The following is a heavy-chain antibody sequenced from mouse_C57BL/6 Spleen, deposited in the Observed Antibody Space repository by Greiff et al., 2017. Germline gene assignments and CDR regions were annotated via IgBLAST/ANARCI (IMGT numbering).Heavy chain of an antibody. CDR3: ARKGDSNSYAMDY. Sequence: VMLVESGPGLVQPSQSLSITCTVSGFSLTSYGVHWVRPSPGKGLEWLGVIWSGGSTDYNAAFISRLSISKDNSKSQVFFKMNSLQADDTAIYYCARKGDSNSYAMDYWGQGTSVTVSS. V-gene: IGHV2-2*01. CDR1: GFSLTSYG. J-gene: IGHJ4*01. CDR2: IWSGGST. D-gene: IGHD2-5*01.